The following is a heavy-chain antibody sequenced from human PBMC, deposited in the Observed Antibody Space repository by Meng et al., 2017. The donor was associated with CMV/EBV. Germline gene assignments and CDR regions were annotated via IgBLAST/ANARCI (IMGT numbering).Heavy chain of an antibody. CDR3: ARAVGGSGWYYFDY. CDR2: IYYSGST. CDR1: GGSISSSSYY. D-gene: IGHD6-19*01. J-gene: IGHJ4*02. V-gene: IGHV4-39*07. Sequence: SETLSLTCTVSGGSISSSSYYWGWIRQPPGKGLEWIGSIYYSGSTYYNPSLKSRVTISVDTSKNQFSLKLSSVTAADTAVYYCARAVGGSGWYYFDYWGQGTLGTVSS.